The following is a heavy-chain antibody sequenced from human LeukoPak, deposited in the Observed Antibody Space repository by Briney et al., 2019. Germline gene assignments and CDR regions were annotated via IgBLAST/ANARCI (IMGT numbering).Heavy chain of an antibody. CDR3: ARADTLTPYYCYGMDV. J-gene: IGHJ6*02. CDR2: ISSSGSTI. Sequence: GESLRLSCAASGFTFSSYEMNCVRQAAGEGLEWVSYISSSGSTIFYANSVKGRLTISRHYSEHSLYLQMNSLRAEDTAVYYCARADTLTPYYCYGMDVWGQGTTVTVSS. CDR1: GFTFSSYE. V-gene: IGHV3-48*03.